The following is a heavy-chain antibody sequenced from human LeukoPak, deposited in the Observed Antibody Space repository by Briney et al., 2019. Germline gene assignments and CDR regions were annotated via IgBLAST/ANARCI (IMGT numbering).Heavy chain of an antibody. D-gene: IGHD3-3*01. Sequence: VASVKVSCKASGGTFSSYAISWVRQAPGQGLEWMGGIIPIFGTANYAQKFQGRVTITADESTSTAYMELSSLRSEDTAVYYCARGFDRRYYDFWSGYHYFDYWGQGTLVTVSS. V-gene: IGHV1-69*01. CDR3: ARGFDRRYYDFWSGYHYFDY. CDR2: IIPIFGTA. CDR1: GGTFSSYA. J-gene: IGHJ4*02.